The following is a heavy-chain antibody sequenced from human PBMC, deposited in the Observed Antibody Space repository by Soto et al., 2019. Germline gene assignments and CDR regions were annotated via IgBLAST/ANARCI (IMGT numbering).Heavy chain of an antibody. D-gene: IGHD3-16*02. CDR1: GYTLTELS. V-gene: IGHV1-24*01. Sequence: ASVKVSCKVSGYTLTELSMHWVRQAPGKGLEWMGGFDPEDGETIYAQKFQGRVTMTEDTSTDTAYMELSSLRSEDTAVYYCATRPTYYVWGTYRYNYFDYWGQGTLLTVSS. CDR3: ATRPTYYVWGTYRYNYFDY. J-gene: IGHJ4*02. CDR2: FDPEDGET.